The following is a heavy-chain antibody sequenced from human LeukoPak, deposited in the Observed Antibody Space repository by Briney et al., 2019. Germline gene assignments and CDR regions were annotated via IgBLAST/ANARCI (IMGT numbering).Heavy chain of an antibody. D-gene: IGHD3-3*01. CDR3: ARAADFWSGYYTGAFDI. CDR2: ISSSGSTI. Sequence: PGGSLRLSCAASGFTFSDYYMSWIRQAPGKGLEWVSYISSSGSTIYYADSVKGRFTISRDNAKNSLYLQMNSLRAEDTAVYYCARAADFWSGYYTGAFDIWGQGTMVTVSS. J-gene: IGHJ3*02. CDR1: GFTFSDYY. V-gene: IGHV3-11*01.